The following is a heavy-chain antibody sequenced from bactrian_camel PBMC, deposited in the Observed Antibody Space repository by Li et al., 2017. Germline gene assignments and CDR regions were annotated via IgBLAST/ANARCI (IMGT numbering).Heavy chain of an antibody. V-gene: IGHV3-2*01. CDR3: AARPYTHSHFL. CDR1: GLTAGDAD. CDR2: ITSTEHT. Sequence: HVQLVESGGALVQPGGSLRLSCAASGLTAGDADMNWVRMAPGKGIEWVSGITSTEHTFYQDSVKGRFTLSRDAATNTLYLQMNGLQTEDTAIYYCAARPYTHSHFLWGQGTQVTVS. D-gene: IGHD2*01. J-gene: IGHJ4*01.